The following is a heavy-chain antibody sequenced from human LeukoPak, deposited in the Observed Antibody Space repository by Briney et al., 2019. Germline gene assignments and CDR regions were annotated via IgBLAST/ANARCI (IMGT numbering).Heavy chain of an antibody. CDR3: ARGPARLLTGGDYYYYGMDV. V-gene: IGHV4-34*01. CDR2: INHSGST. D-gene: IGHD3-16*01. J-gene: IGHJ6*02. Sequence: SETLSLTCAVYGGSFSGYYWSWTRQPPGKGLEWIGEINHSGSTNYNPSLKSRVTISVDTSKNQFSLKLSSVTAADTAVYYCARGPARLLTGGDYYYYGMDVWGQGTTVTVSS. CDR1: GGSFSGYY.